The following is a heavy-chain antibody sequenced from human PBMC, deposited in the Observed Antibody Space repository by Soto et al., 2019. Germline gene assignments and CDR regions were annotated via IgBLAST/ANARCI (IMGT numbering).Heavy chain of an antibody. CDR2: FYHSGST. V-gene: IGHV4-59*11. Sequence: PSETLSLTCIVSGDSISSHYLSWIRQPPGKGLDWVGYFYHSGSTSYNPSLNSRVTLSVDTSKNQFSLKLSSVTAADTALYFCARGYLRSAFDIWGPGIMVTVSS. D-gene: IGHD3-16*01. J-gene: IGHJ3*02. CDR3: ARGYLRSAFDI. CDR1: GDSISSHY.